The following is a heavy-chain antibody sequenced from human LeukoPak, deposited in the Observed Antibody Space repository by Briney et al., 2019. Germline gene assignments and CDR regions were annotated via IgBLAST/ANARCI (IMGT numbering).Heavy chain of an antibody. V-gene: IGHV4-34*01. D-gene: IGHD3-9*01. CDR2: INHSGST. CDR3: ARDGTYYDILTGYYSDNWFDP. Sequence: SETLSLTCAVCGGSFSGYYWSGIRQPPGKGLGWIGEINHSGSTNYNPSLKSRVTISVDTSKNQFSLKLSSVTAADTAVYYCARDGTYYDILTGYYSDNWFDPWGQGTLVTVSS. J-gene: IGHJ5*02. CDR1: GGSFSGYY.